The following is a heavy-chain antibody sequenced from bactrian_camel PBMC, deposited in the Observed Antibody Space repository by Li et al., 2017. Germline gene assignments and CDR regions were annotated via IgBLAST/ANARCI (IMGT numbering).Heavy chain of an antibody. CDR2: IYTTDGST. CDR3: AAGGGNGALCYTGERSMDY. J-gene: IGHJ4*01. V-gene: IGHV3S1*01. D-gene: IGHD2*01. CDR1: GNTYSRHC. Sequence: HVQLVESGGGLVQAGGSLRLACALSGNTYSRHCMGWFRQAPGKGREEVAAIYTTDGSTDYADNVKGRFTISQDNAKNTLYLQMNSLKPEDTAMYYCAAGGGNGALCYTGERSMDYWGQGTQVTVS.